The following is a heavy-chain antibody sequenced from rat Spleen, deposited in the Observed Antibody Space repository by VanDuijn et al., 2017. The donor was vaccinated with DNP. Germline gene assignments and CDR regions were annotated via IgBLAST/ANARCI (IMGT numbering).Heavy chain of an antibody. CDR1: GFTFNNKW. V-gene: IGHV5-31*01. CDR2: ITSSGGSR. Sequence: EVQLVESGGDLVQPGRSLKLSCVASGFTFNNKWMTWIRQVPGKGLEWVASITSSGGSRYYRDSVKGRFTVSRDNGKSVLYLQMDSLRSEDTATYYCARHNDFGGGRWDYWGQGVIVTVSS. D-gene: IGHD4-3*01. J-gene: IGHJ2*01. CDR3: ARHNDFGGGRWDY.